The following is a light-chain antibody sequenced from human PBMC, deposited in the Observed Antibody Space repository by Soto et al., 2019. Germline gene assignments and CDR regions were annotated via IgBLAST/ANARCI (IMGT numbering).Light chain of an antibody. CDR3: QQYNNWWT. CDR1: QSVSSS. V-gene: IGKV3-15*01. CDR2: GAS. Sequence: EIVMTQSPATLSVSPGERATLSCRAGQSVSSSLAWYQQKPGQAPRLLIYGASTRATGIPARFSGSGSGTEFTLTISSLQSEDFAVYYCQQYNNWWTFGQGTKVEIK. J-gene: IGKJ1*01.